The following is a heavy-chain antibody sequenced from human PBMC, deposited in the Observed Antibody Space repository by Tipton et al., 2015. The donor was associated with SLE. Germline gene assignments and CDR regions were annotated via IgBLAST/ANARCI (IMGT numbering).Heavy chain of an antibody. V-gene: IGHV4-4*07. Sequence: GLVKPSETLSLTCTVSGGSITNYYWGWVRQPAGKGLEWIGRICCGGSTKYNPSLDSRVSLSVDASKDQFSLKLTSVTAADTAVYYCARHFPRHYDSRTYSEAFDIWGQGTMVTVSS. CDR3: ARHFPRHYDSRTYSEAFDI. CDR1: GGSITNYY. CDR2: ICCGGST. D-gene: IGHD3-22*01. J-gene: IGHJ3*02.